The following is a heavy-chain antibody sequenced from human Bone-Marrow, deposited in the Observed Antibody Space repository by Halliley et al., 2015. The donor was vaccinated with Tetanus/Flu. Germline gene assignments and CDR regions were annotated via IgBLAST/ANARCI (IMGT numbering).Heavy chain of an antibody. D-gene: IGHD6-19*01. V-gene: IGHV3-21*01. CDR2: ITKGSTNI. Sequence: VSYITKGSTNIYYADSVKGRFTISRDDAKNSLYLQMNTLRAEDTAVYFCARDPVAVAGWYYLDDWGQGTLVTVSS. CDR3: ARDPVAVAGWYYLDD. J-gene: IGHJ4*02.